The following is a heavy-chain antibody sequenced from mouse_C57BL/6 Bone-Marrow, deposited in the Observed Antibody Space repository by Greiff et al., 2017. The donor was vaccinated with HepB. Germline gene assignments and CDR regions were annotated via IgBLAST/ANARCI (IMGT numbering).Heavy chain of an antibody. D-gene: IGHD1-1*01. V-gene: IGHV1-9*01. Sequence: VKLMESGAELMKPGASVKLSCKATGYTFTGYWIEWVKQRPGHGLEWIGEILPGSGSTNYNEKFKGKATFSADTSSNTAYMQLSSLTTEDSAIYYCARRDAYYGSSPLDYWGQGTTLTVSS. CDR3: ARRDAYYGSSPLDY. CDR1: GYTFTGYW. J-gene: IGHJ2*01. CDR2: ILPGSGST.